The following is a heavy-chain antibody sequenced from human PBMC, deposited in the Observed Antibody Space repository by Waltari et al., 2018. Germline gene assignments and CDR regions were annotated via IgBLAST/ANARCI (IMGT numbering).Heavy chain of an antibody. CDR2: IYTGGST. V-gene: IGHV3-23*03. CDR1: GFTFSSYA. J-gene: IGHJ4*02. Sequence: EVQLLESGGGLVQPGGSLRLSCAASGFTFSSYAMCWVRQAPGKGLEWVSVIYTGGSTYYADSVKGRFTVSRDDSKNTLYLQMNSLRPEDTALYYCAKGATTVATTPDHWGQGTLVTVSS. D-gene: IGHD4-4*01. CDR3: AKGATTVATTPDH.